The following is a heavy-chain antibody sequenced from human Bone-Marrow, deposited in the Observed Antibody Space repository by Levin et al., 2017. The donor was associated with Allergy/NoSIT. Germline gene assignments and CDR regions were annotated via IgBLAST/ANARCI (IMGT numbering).Heavy chain of an antibody. J-gene: IGHJ3*02. V-gene: IGHV7-4-1*02. D-gene: IGHD6-6*01. CDR3: ARGTGGSSVVAFDI. CDR1: GYTFTSYA. Sequence: GESLKISCKASGYTFTSYAMNWVRQAPGQGLEWMGWINTNTGNPTYAQGFTGRFVFSLDTSVSTAYLQISSLKAEDTAVYYCARGTGGSSVVAFDIWGQGTMVTVSS. CDR2: INTNTGNP.